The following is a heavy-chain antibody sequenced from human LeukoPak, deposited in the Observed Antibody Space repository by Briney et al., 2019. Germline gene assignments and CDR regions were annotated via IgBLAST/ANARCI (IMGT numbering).Heavy chain of an antibody. Sequence: INHSGSTNYNPSLKSRVTVSVDTSKNQFSLKLSSVTAADTAVYYCARDHCTNGVCYTTDYWGQGTLVTVSS. CDR2: INHSGST. V-gene: IGHV4-34*01. CDR3: ARDHCTNGVCYTTDY. D-gene: IGHD2-8*01. J-gene: IGHJ4*02.